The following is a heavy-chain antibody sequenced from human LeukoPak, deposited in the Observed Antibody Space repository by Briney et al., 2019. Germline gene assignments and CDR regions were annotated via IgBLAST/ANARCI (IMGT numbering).Heavy chain of an antibody. CDR3: ARGDVDIVVVPAAIDYSGYDYYYFYY. D-gene: IGHD2-2*01. CDR1: GFTFSSYG. Sequence: GGSLRLSCAASGFTFSSYGMHWVRQAPGKGLEWVAVIWYDGSNKYYADSVKGRFTISRDNSKNTLYLQMNSLRAEDTAVYYCARGDVDIVVVPAAIDYSGYDYYYFYYWGQGTLVTVSS. CDR2: IWYDGSNK. J-gene: IGHJ4*02. V-gene: IGHV3-33*01.